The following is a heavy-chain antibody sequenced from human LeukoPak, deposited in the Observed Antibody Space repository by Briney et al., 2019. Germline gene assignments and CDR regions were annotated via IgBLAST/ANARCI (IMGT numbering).Heavy chain of an antibody. Sequence: PGGSLRLSCAASGFTFSSYWMSWVRQAPGKGLEWVANIKQDGSEKYYVDSVKGRFTISRDNAKKSLYLQINSLRTEDTAVYYCATKSGNYYNYWGRGSLVTVFS. J-gene: IGHJ4*02. CDR1: GFTFSSYW. D-gene: IGHD1-26*01. CDR2: IKQDGSEK. V-gene: IGHV3-7*03. CDR3: ATKSGNYYNY.